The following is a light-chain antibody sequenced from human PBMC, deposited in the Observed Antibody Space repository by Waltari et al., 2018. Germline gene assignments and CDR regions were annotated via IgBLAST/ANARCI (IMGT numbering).Light chain of an antibody. J-gene: IGLJ3*02. CDR3: CSYAGSSTWV. CDR1: SSDVGSYNL. Sequence: QSALTQPASVSGSPGQSITISCTGTSSDVGSYNLVSWYQQHPGKAPKLMIYEGSKRPSGVSNRFSGFKSGNTASLTISGLQAEDDADYYCCSYAGSSTWVFGGGTKLTVL. V-gene: IGLV2-23*01. CDR2: EGS.